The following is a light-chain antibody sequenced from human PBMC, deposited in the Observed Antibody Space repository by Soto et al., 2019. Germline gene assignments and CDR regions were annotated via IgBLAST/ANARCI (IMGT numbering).Light chain of an antibody. Sequence: VLTQPASVSGSPGQSITISCTGTSSDVGGSIFVSWYQQYPGKAPKLMIFEVSHRPSGVSNRFSGSRSGNTASLTISGLQAEDEADYYCSSYTSSSTRHVFGTGTKVTVL. CDR1: SSDVGGSIF. V-gene: IGLV2-14*01. CDR2: EVS. CDR3: SSYTSSSTRHV. J-gene: IGLJ1*01.